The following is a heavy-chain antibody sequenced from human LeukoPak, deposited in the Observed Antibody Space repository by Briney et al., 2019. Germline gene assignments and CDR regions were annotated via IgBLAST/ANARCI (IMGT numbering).Heavy chain of an antibody. Sequence: ASVKVSCKASGYSFTNYGISWVRQAPGQGLQWMGWISVNNADTNYAQNFQGRVTLTTDTSTGTAYMELRSLRSDDTAVYYCARVRWFGELFSDYRGQGTLVTVSS. CDR2: ISVNNADT. D-gene: IGHD3-10*01. CDR3: ARVRWFGELFSDY. V-gene: IGHV1-18*01. CDR1: GYSFTNYG. J-gene: IGHJ4*02.